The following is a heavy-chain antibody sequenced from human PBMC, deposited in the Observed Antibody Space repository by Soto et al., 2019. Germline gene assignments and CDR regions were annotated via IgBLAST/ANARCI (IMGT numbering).Heavy chain of an antibody. D-gene: IGHD6-6*01. J-gene: IGHJ3*02. CDR1: GYTFSDHD. V-gene: IGHV1-8*01. Sequence: VKVSCKASGYTFSDHDINWVRQAAGQGLEWMGWVNPNSGNTGYAQKFQGRVTMTRNTSISTAYMELSSLTSEDAALFYCARVITISSCRFRHDAFDIWGQGTMVTVSS. CDR2: VNPNSGNT. CDR3: ARVITISSCRFRHDAFDI.